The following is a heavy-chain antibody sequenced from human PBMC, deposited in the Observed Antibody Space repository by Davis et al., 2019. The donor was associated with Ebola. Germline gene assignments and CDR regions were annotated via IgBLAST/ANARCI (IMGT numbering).Heavy chain of an antibody. Sequence: SETLSLTCTVSGGSISSSSYYWVWLRHPPGKGLEWIGSIYYSGSTYYNPSLKSRVTISVDTSKNQFSLKLSSVTAADTAVYYCVSVPYYYYGMDVWGQGTTVTVSS. D-gene: IGHD6-6*01. J-gene: IGHJ6*02. CDR3: VSVPYYYYGMDV. CDR1: GGSISSSSYY. V-gene: IGHV4-39*01. CDR2: IYYSGST.